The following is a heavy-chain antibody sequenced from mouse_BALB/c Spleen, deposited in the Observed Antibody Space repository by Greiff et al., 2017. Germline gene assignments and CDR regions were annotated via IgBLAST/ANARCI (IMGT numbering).Heavy chain of an antibody. J-gene: IGHJ2*01. CDR2: ISYSGST. V-gene: IGHV3-2*02. Sequence: DVKLVESGPGLVKPSQSLSLTCTVTGYSITSDYAWNWIRQFPGNKLEWMGYISYSGSTSYNPSLKSRISITRDTSKNQFFLQLNSVTTEDTATYYCARGLRGYYFDYWGQGTTLTVSS. CDR3: ARGLRGYYFDY. CDR1: GYSITSDYA. D-gene: IGHD2-2*01.